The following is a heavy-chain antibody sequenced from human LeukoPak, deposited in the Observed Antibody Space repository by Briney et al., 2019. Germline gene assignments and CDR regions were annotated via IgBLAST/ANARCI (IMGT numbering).Heavy chain of an antibody. Sequence: SETQSLTCTVSGGSISSSSYYWGWIRQPPGRGLEWIGSIYYSGSTYYYPSLKSRVTISVDTFKNQFSLKLSSVTAADTAVYYCARSSIAVAGTEDYWGQGILVTVSS. D-gene: IGHD6-19*01. CDR2: IYYSGST. CDR3: ARSSIAVAGTEDY. V-gene: IGHV4-39*01. J-gene: IGHJ4*02. CDR1: GGSISSSSYY.